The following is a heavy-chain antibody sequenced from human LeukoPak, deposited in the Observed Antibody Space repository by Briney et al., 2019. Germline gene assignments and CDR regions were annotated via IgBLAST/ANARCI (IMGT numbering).Heavy chain of an antibody. V-gene: IGHV1-2*02. CDR1: GYTFTGYY. D-gene: IGHD2-21*02. CDR3: AREAYCGGDCYSFCF. Sequence: ASVKVSCKASGYTFTGYYMHWVRQAPGQGLEWMGWINPNSGGTNYAQKFQGRVTMTRDTSISTAYMELSRLRSDDTAVYYCAREAYCGGDCYSFCFWGQGTLATVSS. J-gene: IGHJ4*02. CDR2: INPNSGGT.